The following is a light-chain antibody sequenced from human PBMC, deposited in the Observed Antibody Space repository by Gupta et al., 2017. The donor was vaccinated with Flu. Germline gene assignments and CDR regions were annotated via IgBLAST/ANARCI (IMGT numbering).Light chain of an antibody. V-gene: IGLV1-44*01. CDR1: SSKVGSNT. Sequence: QRGTTGAGSSSKVGSNTVNWYQQFPGTTPHLVIYSNNQRPSGVPDRFSGSKSGTSASLAISGLQAEDEADYFCAARDDSLDGPVFGGGTKLTVL. J-gene: IGLJ2*01. CDR3: AARDDSLDGPV. CDR2: SNN.